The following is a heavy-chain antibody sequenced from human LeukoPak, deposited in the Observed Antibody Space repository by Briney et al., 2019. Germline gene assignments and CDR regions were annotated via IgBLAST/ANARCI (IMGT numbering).Heavy chain of an antibody. D-gene: IGHD4-17*01. CDR1: GFTFSSHA. V-gene: IGHV3-64*01. CDR3: ARASVTSWKYGMDV. J-gene: IGHJ6*02. CDR2: VSSNGGTT. Sequence: GGSLRLSCVASGFTFSSHAMHWVRQAPGKGLEYVSVVSSNGGTTYYASSVKGRFTISRDNSKNTLYLQMGSLRPEDMSVYYCARASVTSWKYGMDVWGQGTTVTVSS.